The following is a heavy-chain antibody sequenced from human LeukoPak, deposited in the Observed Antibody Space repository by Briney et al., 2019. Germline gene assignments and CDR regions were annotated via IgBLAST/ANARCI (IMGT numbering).Heavy chain of an antibody. CDR1: GFTFSSYA. CDR3: AKTPVYYYDSRGAFDI. D-gene: IGHD3-22*01. Sequence: PGGSLRLSCAASGFTFSSYAMSWVRQAPGKGLEWVSAISGSGGSTYYADSVKGRFTISRDNSKNTLYLQMNSLRAEDTAVYYCAKTPVYYYDSRGAFDIWGQGTMVTVSS. J-gene: IGHJ3*02. V-gene: IGHV3-23*01. CDR2: ISGSGGST.